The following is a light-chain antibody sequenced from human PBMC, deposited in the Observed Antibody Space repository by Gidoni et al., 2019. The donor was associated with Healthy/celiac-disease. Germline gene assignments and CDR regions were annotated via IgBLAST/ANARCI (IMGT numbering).Light chain of an antibody. CDR3: QQLNSYPQ. V-gene: IGKV1-9*01. CDR1: QGISSY. CDR2: AAS. Sequence: DIQLTQSPSFLSASVGDRVTITCRASQGISSYLSWYQQKPGKAPKLLIYAASTVQSGVPSRFSGSGSGKEFTLTISSLQPEDFATYYCQQLNSYPQFGPGTKVDIK. J-gene: IGKJ3*01.